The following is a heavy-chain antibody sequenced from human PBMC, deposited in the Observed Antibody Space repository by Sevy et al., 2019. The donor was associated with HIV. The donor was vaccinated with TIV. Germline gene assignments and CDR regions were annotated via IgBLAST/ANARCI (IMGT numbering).Heavy chain of an antibody. V-gene: IGHV3-15*07. Sequence: GESVKISCAASGFTFSNAWMNWVRQAPGKGLEWVGRIKSKTDGGTTDYAAPVKGRFTISRDDSKNTLYLQMNSLKTEDTAVYYCTTGHYDSSGYYEDYWGQGTLVTVSS. CDR2: IKSKTDGGTT. CDR1: GFTFSNAW. J-gene: IGHJ4*02. CDR3: TTGHYDSSGYYEDY. D-gene: IGHD3-22*01.